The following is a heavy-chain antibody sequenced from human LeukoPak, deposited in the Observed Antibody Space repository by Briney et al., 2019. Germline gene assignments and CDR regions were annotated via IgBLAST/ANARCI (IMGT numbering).Heavy chain of an antibody. J-gene: IGHJ4*02. CDR1: GYTFTSYY. D-gene: IGHD3-10*01. Sequence: ASVKVSCKASGYTFTSYYMRWVRQAPGQGLEWMGIINPSGGSTSYAQKFQGRVTMTRDTSTSTVYMELSSLRSEDTAAYYCARFTYYYGSGSPATLNYFDYWGQGTLVTVSS. CDR2: INPSGGST. V-gene: IGHV1-46*01. CDR3: ARFTYYYGSGSPATLNYFDY.